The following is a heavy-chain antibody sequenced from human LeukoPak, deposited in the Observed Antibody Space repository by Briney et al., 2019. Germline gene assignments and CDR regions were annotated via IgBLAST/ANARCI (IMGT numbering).Heavy chain of an antibody. CDR2: ISSSSSYI. D-gene: IGHD6-13*01. CDR3: ARDHTPGGSSWYG. Sequence: GGSLRLSCAASGFTFSSYSMNWVRQAPGKGLEWVSSISSSSSYIYYADSVKGRFTISRDNARNSLYLQMNSLRAEDTAVYYCARDHTPGGSSWYGWGQGTLVTVSS. V-gene: IGHV3-21*01. CDR1: GFTFSSYS. J-gene: IGHJ4*02.